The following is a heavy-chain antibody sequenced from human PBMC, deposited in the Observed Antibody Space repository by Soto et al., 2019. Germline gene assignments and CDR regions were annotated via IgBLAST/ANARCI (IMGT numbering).Heavy chain of an antibody. D-gene: IGHD2-2*01. V-gene: IGHV4-61*01. CDR2: IDYSGST. J-gene: IGHJ5*02. CDR1: GGSLISDKNY. CDR3: ARDHGGYCNRTGCYGVDP. Sequence: SETLSLTCTVSGGSLISDKNYWGWIRQPPGKALEWIGYIDYSGSTKYNPSLKSRVTISVDTSMTQFSLKLNSVTAADTAVYYCARDHGGYCNRTGCYGVDPWGQGTLVTVSS.